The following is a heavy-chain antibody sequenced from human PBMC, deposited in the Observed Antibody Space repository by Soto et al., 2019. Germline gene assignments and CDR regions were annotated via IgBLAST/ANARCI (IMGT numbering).Heavy chain of an antibody. CDR3: ARGSSGPGFDH. CDR1: GYTFTSND. V-gene: IGHV1-18*01. D-gene: IGHD3-22*01. Sequence: QVQLVQSGVEVKEPGASVKVSCKASGYTFTSNDITWVRQAPGQGLEWMGWINVNSGSKKYAQNLQGRATLTTDISPSTAYIDLSSLRSDDTAVYYCARGSSGPGFDHWGQGTLVTVSS. J-gene: IGHJ5*02. CDR2: INVNSGSK.